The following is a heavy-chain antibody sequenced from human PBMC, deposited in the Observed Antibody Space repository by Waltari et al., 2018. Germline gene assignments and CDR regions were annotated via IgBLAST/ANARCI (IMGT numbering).Heavy chain of an antibody. D-gene: IGHD3-9*01. CDR3: ARQCDDSLTGYLEYFDY. V-gene: IGHV4-39*01. Sequence: QLQLQESGPGLVKPSETLSLTCHVSGGSISSSSYYWGWIRQPPGKGLAWIGSIYYSGRRDYNPSLKSRVTISVDTSKTQFSLKLRAVTAADTAVYYCARQCDDSLTGYLEYFDYWGQGTLVTVSS. CDR2: IYYSGRR. CDR1: GGSISSSSYY. J-gene: IGHJ4*02.